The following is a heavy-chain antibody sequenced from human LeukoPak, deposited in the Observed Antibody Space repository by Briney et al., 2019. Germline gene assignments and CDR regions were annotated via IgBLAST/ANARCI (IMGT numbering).Heavy chain of an antibody. J-gene: IGHJ6*03. CDR3: AKMRYCTSSSCPEGDYYYLMDA. Sequence: GGSLRLSCSASGFTFSSYAMSWVRQAPGKGLEWVSVISGGGGYTDYADSVKGRFTISRDNSKNTLFLQMNSLRAEDTAIYYCAKMRYCTSSSCPEGDYYYLMDAWGKGTTVTVSS. CDR1: GFTFSSYA. D-gene: IGHD2-2*01. CDR2: ISGGGGYT. V-gene: IGHV3-23*01.